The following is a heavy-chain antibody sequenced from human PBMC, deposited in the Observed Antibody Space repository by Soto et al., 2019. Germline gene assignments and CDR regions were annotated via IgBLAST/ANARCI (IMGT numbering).Heavy chain of an antibody. D-gene: IGHD2-15*01. Sequence: SETLSFTCTVSGGSMRNVYWSWIRQPPGKRLEWIGFIFHSGNAKYNPSLKSRVTISIDTSKSQFSLSLDSVTAADTAVYFCARAHAPTLPFDYWGPGTLVTVSS. J-gene: IGHJ4*01. CDR1: GGSMRNVY. V-gene: IGHV4-59*01. CDR2: IFHSGNA. CDR3: ARAHAPTLPFDY.